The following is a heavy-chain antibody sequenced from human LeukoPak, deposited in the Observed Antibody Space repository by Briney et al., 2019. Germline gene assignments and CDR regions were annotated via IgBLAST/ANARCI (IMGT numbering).Heavy chain of an antibody. V-gene: IGHV1-69*04. J-gene: IGHJ4*02. D-gene: IGHD6-19*01. CDR3: ARGYSSGWPTDY. Sequence: GASVKVSCKASGGTFSSYAISWMRQAPGQGLEWMGRIIPILGIANYAQKFQGRVTITADKSTSTAYMELSSLRSEDTAVYYCARGYSSGWPTDYWGQGTLVTVSS. CDR2: IIPILGIA. CDR1: GGTFSSYA.